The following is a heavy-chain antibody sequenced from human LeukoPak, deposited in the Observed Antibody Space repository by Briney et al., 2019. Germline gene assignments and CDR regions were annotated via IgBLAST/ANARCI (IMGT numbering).Heavy chain of an antibody. CDR2: IKQDGSEK. J-gene: IGHJ4*02. Sequence: GGSLRLSCAASGFTFSSYWMSWVRQAPGRGLEWVANIKQDGSEKYYVDSVKGRFTISRDNSKNTLYLQMDSLRAEDTAVYYCARSSGSYLYFDYWGQGTLITVSS. CDR3: ARSSGSYLYFDY. CDR1: GFTFSSYW. D-gene: IGHD1-26*01. V-gene: IGHV3-7*01.